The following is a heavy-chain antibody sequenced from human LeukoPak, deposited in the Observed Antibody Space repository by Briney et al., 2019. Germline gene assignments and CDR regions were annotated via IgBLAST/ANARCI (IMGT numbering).Heavy chain of an antibody. Sequence: GGALRLSCAAAGCTFSSYGMHWVRQAPGKGLEWVAVISYEGSKKYYADSVKGRFTIYRDNSKNTLYLQMNSLRAEDTAVYYCAKDFPCSGGSCYSSGFDYWGQGTLVTVSS. CDR1: GCTFSSYG. D-gene: IGHD2-15*01. CDR2: ISYEGSKK. CDR3: AKDFPCSGGSCYSSGFDY. V-gene: IGHV3-30*18. J-gene: IGHJ4*02.